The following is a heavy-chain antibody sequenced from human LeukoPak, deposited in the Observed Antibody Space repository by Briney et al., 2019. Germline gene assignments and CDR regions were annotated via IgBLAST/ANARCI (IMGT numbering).Heavy chain of an antibody. Sequence: PSETLSLTCTVSLGSLSSGSSYWGWISQPPGKGLEWIGCIYYIGSTYYNPSLKSRVTISVDTSKNQFSLKLSSVTAADTAVYYCAGLYGDYADYWGQGTLVTVSS. D-gene: IGHD4-17*01. CDR3: AGLYGDYADY. J-gene: IGHJ4*02. CDR2: IYYIGST. V-gene: IGHV4-39*01. CDR1: LGSLSSGSSY.